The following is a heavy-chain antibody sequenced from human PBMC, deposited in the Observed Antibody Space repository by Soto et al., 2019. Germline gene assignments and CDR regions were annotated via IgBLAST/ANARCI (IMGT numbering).Heavy chain of an antibody. CDR3: AKEKSATFDYFDY. J-gene: IGHJ4*02. D-gene: IGHD3-10*02. CDR2: ISYDGNNK. Sequence: PGGSLRLSCAASGFTFSIYGIHWVRQAPGKGLEWVAVISYDGNNKYYADSVKGRFTISRDNSKNTLYLQMNSLRPEDTAVYYCAKEKSATFDYFDYWGQGTLVTVSS. V-gene: IGHV3-30*18. CDR1: GFTFSIYG.